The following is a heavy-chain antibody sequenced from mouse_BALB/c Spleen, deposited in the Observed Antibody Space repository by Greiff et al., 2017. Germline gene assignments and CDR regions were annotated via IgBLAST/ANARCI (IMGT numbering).Heavy chain of an antibody. J-gene: IGHJ4*01. V-gene: IGHV5-9*03. CDR3: AREGVFYGSSYGAAMDY. CDR2: ISSGGGNT. D-gene: IGHD1-1*01. Sequence: DVHLVESGGGLVKPGGSLKLSCAASGFTFSSYTMSWVRQTPEKRLEWVATISSGGGNTYYPDSVKGRFTISRDNAKNNLYLQMSSLRSEDTALYYCAREGVFYGSSYGAAMDYWGQGTSVTVSS. CDR1: GFTFSSYT.